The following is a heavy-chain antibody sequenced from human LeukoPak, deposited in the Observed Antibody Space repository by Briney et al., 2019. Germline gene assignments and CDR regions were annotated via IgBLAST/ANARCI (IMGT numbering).Heavy chain of an antibody. D-gene: IGHD3-3*01. V-gene: IGHV4-4*07. CDR2: IYTSGGT. CDR3: ARGSWELRFLEWFLDS. CDR1: GGSISSYY. Sequence: SSETLSLTCTVSGGSISSYYWSWIRQPAGKGLEWIGRIYTSGGTTYNPSLKSRITISMDTSKNQFSLKLTSVTAADTAVYYCARGSWELRFLEWFLDSWGQGTLVTVSS. J-gene: IGHJ4*02.